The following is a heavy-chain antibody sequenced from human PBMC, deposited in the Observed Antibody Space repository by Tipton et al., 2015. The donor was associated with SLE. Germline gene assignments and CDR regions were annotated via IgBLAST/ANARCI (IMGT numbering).Heavy chain of an antibody. D-gene: IGHD2-15*01. CDR1: GGSISSHY. Sequence: TLSLTCTVSGGSISSHYWCWIRQPPGKGLEWIGYIYYSGSTNYNPSLKSRVTISVDTSKNQFSLKLSSVTAADTAVYYCARSKYSDWYFDLWGRGTLVTVSS. V-gene: IGHV4-59*11. J-gene: IGHJ2*01. CDR2: IYYSGST. CDR3: ARSKYSDWYFDL.